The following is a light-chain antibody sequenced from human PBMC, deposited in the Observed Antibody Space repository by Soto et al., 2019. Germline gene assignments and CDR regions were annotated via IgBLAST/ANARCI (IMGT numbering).Light chain of an antibody. CDR1: QSVSNNY. CDR3: QQRSNWPGT. J-gene: IGKJ1*01. V-gene: IGKV3-11*01. Sequence: IVLTQSPGTLSLYPGERATLSCRASQSVSNNYLAWYQQKPGQAPRLLIYGASNRATGVPDRFSGSGSGTDFTLTISSLEPEDFAVYYCQQRSNWPGTFGQGTKV. CDR2: GAS.